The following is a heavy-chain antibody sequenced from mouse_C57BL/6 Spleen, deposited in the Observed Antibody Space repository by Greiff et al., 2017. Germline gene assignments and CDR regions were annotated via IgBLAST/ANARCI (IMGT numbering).Heavy chain of an antibody. CDR2: IRNKANGYTT. Sequence: EVQGVESGGGLVQPGGSLSLSCAASGFTFTDYYMSWVRQPPGQALEWLGFIRNKANGYTTDYSASLKGRFTISRDNSQSILYLQMNALRAEDSVTYYCARSPSTMITRRVMDYWGQGTSVTVSS. CDR3: ARSPSTMITRRVMDY. CDR1: GFTFTDYY. J-gene: IGHJ4*01. V-gene: IGHV7-3*01. D-gene: IGHD2-4*01.